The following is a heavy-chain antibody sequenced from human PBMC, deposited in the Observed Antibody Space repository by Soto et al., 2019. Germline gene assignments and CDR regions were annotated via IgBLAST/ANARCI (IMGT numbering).Heavy chain of an antibody. CDR2: ISYDGSNK. CDR3: ARDRNYGDYVSDYFDY. V-gene: IGHV3-30-3*01. J-gene: IGHJ4*02. Sequence: LRLSCAASGFTFSSYAMHWVRQAPGKGLEWVAVISYDGSNKYYADSVKGRFTISRDNSKNTLYLQMNSLRAEDTAVYYCARDRNYGDYVSDYFDYWGQGTLVTVST. D-gene: IGHD4-17*01. CDR1: GFTFSSYA.